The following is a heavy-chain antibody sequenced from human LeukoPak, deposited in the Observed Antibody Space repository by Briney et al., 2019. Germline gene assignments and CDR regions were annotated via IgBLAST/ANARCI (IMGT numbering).Heavy chain of an antibody. CDR2: VCYSGTT. CDR1: GDSISTYY. D-gene: IGHD3-3*01. V-gene: IGHV4-59*01. CDR3: ARGSGYSTLFDY. J-gene: IGHJ4*02. Sequence: ASETLSLTCTVSGDSISTYYWSWIRQPPGKELEWIGYVCYSGTTYYNPSLKSRVTISVDTSKNQFSLKLDSVTAADTAYYYCARGSGYSTLFDYWGQGTLVTVSA.